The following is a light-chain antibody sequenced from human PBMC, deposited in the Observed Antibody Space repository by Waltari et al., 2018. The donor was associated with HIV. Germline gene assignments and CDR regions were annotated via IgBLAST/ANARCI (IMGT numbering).Light chain of an antibody. V-gene: IGLV2-8*01. J-gene: IGLJ2*01. CDR3: SSYAGRNTLL. CDR2: GVT. Sequence: QSALTQPPSASGSPGQSVTISCTGSSSDVGGYDYVSWYQPYPGKAPNSIISGVTKRPSGVPDRFSGSRSGSTASLTVSGLQAEDEAHYYCSSYAGRNTLLFGGGTKLTVL. CDR1: SSDVGGYDY.